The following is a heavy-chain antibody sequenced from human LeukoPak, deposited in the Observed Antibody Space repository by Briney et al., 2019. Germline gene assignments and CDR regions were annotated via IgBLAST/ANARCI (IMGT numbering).Heavy chain of an antibody. J-gene: IGHJ3*02. CDR3: ARDLDRQDAFDI. Sequence: PSETLSLTCTVSGGSNSSGGCYWSWIRQHPGKGLEWIGYIYYSGSTYYNPPLKSRVTISVDTSKNQFSLKLSSVTAADTAVYYCARDLDRQDAFDIWGQGTMVTVSS. CDR2: IYYSGST. D-gene: IGHD3-22*01. V-gene: IGHV4-31*03. CDR1: GGSNSSGGCY.